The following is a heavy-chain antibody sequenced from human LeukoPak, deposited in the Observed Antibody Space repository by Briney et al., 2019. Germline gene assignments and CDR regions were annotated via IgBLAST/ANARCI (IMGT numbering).Heavy chain of an antibody. Sequence: GGSLRLSCAASGFTFSSYSMNWVRQAPGKGLEWVSSISSSSSYIYYADSVKGRFTISRDNAKNSLYLQMNSLRAEDTAVYYCATAGWGIVGATGGDFDYWGQGTLVTVSS. CDR3: ATAGWGIVGATGGDFDY. D-gene: IGHD1-26*01. V-gene: IGHV3-21*01. CDR1: GFTFSSYS. J-gene: IGHJ4*02. CDR2: ISSSSSYI.